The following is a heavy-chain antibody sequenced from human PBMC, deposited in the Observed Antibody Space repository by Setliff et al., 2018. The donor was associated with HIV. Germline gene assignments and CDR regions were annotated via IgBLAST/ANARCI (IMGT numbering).Heavy chain of an antibody. J-gene: IGHJ4*02. D-gene: IGHD1-26*01. CDR1: GFTFDTYW. CDR3: ARYRVPIY. Sequence: GGSLRLSCAASGFTFDTYWMHWVRQAPGKGLEWVANIKQRGSEKYYVDSVKGRFTISRDDSKNSLYLQMNSLRAEDTAVYYCARYRVPIYWGQGTLVTVSS. V-gene: IGHV3-7*01. CDR2: IKQRGSEK.